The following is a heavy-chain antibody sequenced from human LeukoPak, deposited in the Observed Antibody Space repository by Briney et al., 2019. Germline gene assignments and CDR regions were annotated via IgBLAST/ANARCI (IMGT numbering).Heavy chain of an antibody. J-gene: IGHJ4*02. Sequence: PSETLSLTCTVSGGSIGTYYWSWIRQPAGKGLEWIGRIFTTGGANYNPSLKSRVTMSLDTSKNQFSLKLNSVTAADTAVYYCVRDGPSWGLLWGQGALVTVSS. CDR3: VRDGPSWGLL. CDR2: IFTTGGA. V-gene: IGHV4-4*07. CDR1: GGSIGTYY. D-gene: IGHD7-27*01.